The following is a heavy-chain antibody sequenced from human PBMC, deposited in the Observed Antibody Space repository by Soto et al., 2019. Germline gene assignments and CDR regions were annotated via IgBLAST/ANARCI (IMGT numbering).Heavy chain of an antibody. CDR1: GFTFISYA. Sequence: WGSLRLSCAASGFTFISYAIHLFRQAPGKGLEWVAVISYDGSNKYYADSVKGRFTISRDNSKNTLYLQMNSLRAEDTAVYYCASGSSGWYCFDYWGQGTLVTVSS. CDR2: ISYDGSNK. CDR3: ASGSSGWYCFDY. V-gene: IGHV3-30-3*01. D-gene: IGHD6-19*01. J-gene: IGHJ4*02.